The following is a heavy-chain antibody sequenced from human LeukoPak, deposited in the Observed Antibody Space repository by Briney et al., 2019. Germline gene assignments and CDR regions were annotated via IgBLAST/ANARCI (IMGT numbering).Heavy chain of an antibody. CDR1: GFTFSSYS. V-gene: IGHV3-21*01. D-gene: IGHD2-15*01. Sequence: PGGSLRLSCAASGFTFSSYSMNWDRQAPGKGLGWVSSISSSSSYIYYADSVKGRFTISKDNAKNSLYLQMNSLRAEDTAVYYCAREMVAATRRWVDYWGQGTLVTVSS. J-gene: IGHJ4*02. CDR3: AREMVAATRRWVDY. CDR2: ISSSSSYI.